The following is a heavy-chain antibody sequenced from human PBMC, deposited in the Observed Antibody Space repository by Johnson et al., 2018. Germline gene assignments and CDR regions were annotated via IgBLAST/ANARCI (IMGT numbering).Heavy chain of an antibody. CDR2: IKSKTDGGTT. D-gene: IGHD6-13*01. Sequence: VQLVESGGGLVKPGGSLRLSCAASGFTFSNAWMNWVRQAPGKGLEWVGRIKSKTDGGTTDYAAPVKGRFTISRDDSETTLYLQMNSLKTEDTAVYYCTRRIATAGMGIAFDIWGQGTVVTVSS. CDR1: GFTFSNAW. CDR3: TRRIATAGMGIAFDI. V-gene: IGHV3-15*07. J-gene: IGHJ3*02.